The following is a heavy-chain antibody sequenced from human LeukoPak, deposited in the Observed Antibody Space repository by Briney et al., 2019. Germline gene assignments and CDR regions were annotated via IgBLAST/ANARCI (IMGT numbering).Heavy chain of an antibody. V-gene: IGHV3-11*06. CDR3: ARARGMDDYGDYRII. J-gene: IGHJ4*02. CDR1: GFTFSDYY. Sequence: GGSLRLSCAASGFTFSDYYMNWIRQAPGKGLEGVSYIGSSSSYTNYADSVKGRLTISRDNAKNSLSLQMNGLRAEDTAVYYCARARGMDDYGDYRIIWGQGTLVTVSS. D-gene: IGHD4-17*01. CDR2: IGSSSSYT.